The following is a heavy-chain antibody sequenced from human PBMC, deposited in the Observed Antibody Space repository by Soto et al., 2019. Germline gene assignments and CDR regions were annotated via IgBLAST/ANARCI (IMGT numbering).Heavy chain of an antibody. CDR1: GFTFSSYG. D-gene: IGHD2-21*02. CDR2: IWYDGSNK. J-gene: IGHJ5*02. Sequence: GRSVRLSCAASGFTFSSYGMHWVRQAPGEGLEWVAVIWYDGSNKYYADSVKGRFTISRDNSKNTLYLQMNSLRAEDTAVYYCARDWYCGGDCYSNWLDPWGQGTMVTVSS. CDR3: ARDWYCGGDCYSNWLDP. V-gene: IGHV3-33*01.